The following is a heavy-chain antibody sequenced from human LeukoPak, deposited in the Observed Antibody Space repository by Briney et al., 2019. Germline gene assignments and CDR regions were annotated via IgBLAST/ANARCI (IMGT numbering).Heavy chain of an antibody. V-gene: IGHV3-48*01. Sequence: GGSLRLSCAASGFTFSSHSMNWVRQAPGKGLEWVSYISSSSSTIYYADSVKGRFTISRDNAKNSLYLQMNSLRAEDTAVYYCARGAYYYEDRGQGTLVTVSS. CDR2: ISSSSSTI. CDR3: ARGAYYYED. CDR1: GFTFSSHS. J-gene: IGHJ4*02. D-gene: IGHD3-22*01.